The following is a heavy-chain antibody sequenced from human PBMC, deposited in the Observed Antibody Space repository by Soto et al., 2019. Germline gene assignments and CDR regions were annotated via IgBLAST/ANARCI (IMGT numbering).Heavy chain of an antibody. Sequence: EVQLVESGGGLVQPGRSLRLSCAASGFTFEDYAMHWVRQAPGKGLEWVSGISWNSGSIGYADSVKGRFTISRDNAKNSLYLQMNSLRAEATALYYCAKDIGTGSSGWYGWFDPWGQGTLVTVSS. V-gene: IGHV3-9*01. CDR1: GFTFEDYA. CDR3: AKDIGTGSSGWYGWFDP. J-gene: IGHJ5*02. CDR2: ISWNSGSI. D-gene: IGHD6-19*01.